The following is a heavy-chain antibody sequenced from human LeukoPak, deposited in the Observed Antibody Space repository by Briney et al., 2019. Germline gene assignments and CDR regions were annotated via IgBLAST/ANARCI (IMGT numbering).Heavy chain of an antibody. V-gene: IGHV4-34*01. CDR2: INHSGST. CDR3: ARKGVTTLNHYYYYYGMDV. D-gene: IGHD5-12*01. J-gene: IGHJ6*02. Sequence: SETLSLTCAVYGGSFSGYYWSWIRQPPGKGLEWIGEINHSGSTNYNPSLKSRVTISVDTSKNQFSLKLSSVTAADTAVYYCARKGVTTLNHYYYYYGMDVWGQGTTVTVSS. CDR1: GGSFSGYY.